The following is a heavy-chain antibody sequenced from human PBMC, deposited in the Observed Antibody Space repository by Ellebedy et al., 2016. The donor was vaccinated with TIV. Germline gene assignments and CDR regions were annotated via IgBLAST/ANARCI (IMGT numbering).Heavy chain of an antibody. CDR2: IVSNGGNT. J-gene: IGHJ3*01. CDR3: VKSVWDTSGSDYPFDV. CDR1: GFTFSNYA. D-gene: IGHD3-10*01. V-gene: IGHV3-64D*06. Sequence: GESLKISXSASGFTFSNYAMHWVRQAPGKGLEYVSAIVSNGGNTYYADSVKGRFTISRDNSKNTLYLQMSSLRAEDTAVYYCVKSVWDTSGSDYPFDVWGQGTMVTVSS.